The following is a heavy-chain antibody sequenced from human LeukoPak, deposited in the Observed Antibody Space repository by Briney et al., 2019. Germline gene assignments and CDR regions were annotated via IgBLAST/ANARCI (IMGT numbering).Heavy chain of an antibody. J-gene: IGHJ4*02. CDR2: INPHNAGT. CDR1: RYTXTRYY. V-gene: IGHV1-2*02. CDR3: ANLPLNSGVDY. Sequence: ATVTVSCKASRYTXTRYYLHWVRQAPGQRLEYIGCINPHNAGTNYAQRLQGRVTMTRDTSISTAYRELTRLRSDDTAMYYCANLPLNSGVDYWGQGTLVTVSS. D-gene: IGHD1-26*01.